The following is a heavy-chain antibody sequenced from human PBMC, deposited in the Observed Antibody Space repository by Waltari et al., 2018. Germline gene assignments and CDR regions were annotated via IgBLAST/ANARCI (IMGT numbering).Heavy chain of an antibody. J-gene: IGHJ1*01. D-gene: IGHD6-13*01. Sequence: QVQLVQSGAEVKKPGSSVKVSCKASGGTFSSYAISWVRQAPGQGIEWMGGIIPIFGTANYEQKFQGRVTSTTDESTGKAYMELGSLRSEDTDVYYCATYSSSWTGYFQHWGQGTLVTVSS. V-gene: IGHV1-69*05. CDR3: ATYSSSWTGYFQH. CDR1: GGTFSSYA. CDR2: IIPIFGTA.